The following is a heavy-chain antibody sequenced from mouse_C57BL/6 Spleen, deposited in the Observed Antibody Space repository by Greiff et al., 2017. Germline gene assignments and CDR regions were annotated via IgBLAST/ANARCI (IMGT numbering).Heavy chain of an antibody. V-gene: IGHV1-53*01. J-gene: IGHJ2*01. CDR3: ARSGANWGKYFDY. CDR1: GYTFTSYW. CDR2: INPSNGGT. Sequence: QVQLQQPGTELVKPGASVKLSCKASGYTFTSYWMPWVKQRPGQGLEWIGNINPSNGGTNYNEKFKSKATLTVDKSSSTAYMQLSSLTSEDSAVYYCARSGANWGKYFDYWGQGTTLTVSS. D-gene: IGHD4-1*01.